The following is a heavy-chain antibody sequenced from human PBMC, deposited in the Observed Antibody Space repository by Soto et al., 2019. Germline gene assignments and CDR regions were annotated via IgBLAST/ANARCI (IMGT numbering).Heavy chain of an antibody. J-gene: IGHJ6*03. D-gene: IGHD3-3*01. CDR2: IYYSGST. V-gene: IGHV4-59*01. CDR3: AREGADYDFWSGYPQRDYYYYMEV. Sequence: SQTQSVTWTVSGGSISNYGGSCIRQHPGKGVEWIGYIYYSGSTNYNPSLKSRVTISVDTSKNQFSLKLSSVTAADTAVYYCAREGADYDFWSGYPQRDYYYYMEVWGNGTTVTVS. CDR1: GGSISNYG.